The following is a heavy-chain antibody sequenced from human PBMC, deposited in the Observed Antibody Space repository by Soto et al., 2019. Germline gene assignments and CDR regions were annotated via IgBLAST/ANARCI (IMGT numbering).Heavy chain of an antibody. CDR2: ILNDGSRE. CDR1: GFTFSNYG. J-gene: IGHJ3*02. Sequence: QVQLVESGGGVVQPGRSLRLSCAASGFTFSNYGMHWVRPAPGKGLEWVSVILNDGSREYYGDSVKGRFTISRDNSRNTLFLQMNSLRDDDTPLYYCVRDDHYGPKALDMWRQGTMVSLSS. V-gene: IGHV3-33*01. CDR3: VRDDHYGPKALDM. D-gene: IGHD3-10*01.